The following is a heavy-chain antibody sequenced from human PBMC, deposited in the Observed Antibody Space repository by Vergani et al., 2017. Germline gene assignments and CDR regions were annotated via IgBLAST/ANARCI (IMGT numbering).Heavy chain of an antibody. CDR3: ARAGGVPYYYYYYMDV. D-gene: IGHD4-23*01. Sequence: QVQLVQSGAEVKRPGASVKVSCKASGYTFTGYYLHWVRLAPGQGLEWMGWMNPNSGNTGYAQKFQGRVTMTRNTSISTAYMELSSLRSEDTAVYYCARAGGVPYYYYYYMDVWGKGTTVTVSS. CDR2: MNPNSGNT. J-gene: IGHJ6*03. CDR1: GYTFTGYY. V-gene: IGHV1-8*02.